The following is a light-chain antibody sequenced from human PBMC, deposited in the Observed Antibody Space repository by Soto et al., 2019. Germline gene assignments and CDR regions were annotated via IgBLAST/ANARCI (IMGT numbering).Light chain of an antibody. CDR3: SSYTSSSTHV. J-gene: IGLJ1*01. CDR2: DVS. V-gene: IGLV2-14*03. Sequence: QSVLTQPASVSGSPGQSITISCTGTSSDVGAYNFVSWYQQHPGKVPKLMIFDVSSRPSGVSDRFYSSKSGNTASLTISGLQAEYEGDYYCSSYTSSSTHVFGSGTKFTVL. CDR1: SSDVGAYNF.